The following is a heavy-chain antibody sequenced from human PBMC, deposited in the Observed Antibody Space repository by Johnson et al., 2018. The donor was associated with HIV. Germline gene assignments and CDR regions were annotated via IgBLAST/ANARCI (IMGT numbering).Heavy chain of an antibody. CDR2: ISYDGSNK. Sequence: VQLVESGGGVVQPGRSLRLSCAASGFTFTTYAMHWVRQAPGTGLEWVAVISYDGSNKYYADSVKGRFTISRDNSKNTLYLQMNSLRAEDTALYYCARGRYYYDSSGSDAFDIWGQGTMVTVSS. V-gene: IGHV3-30*04. CDR3: ARGRYYYDSSGSDAFDI. D-gene: IGHD3-22*01. J-gene: IGHJ3*02. CDR1: GFTFTTYA.